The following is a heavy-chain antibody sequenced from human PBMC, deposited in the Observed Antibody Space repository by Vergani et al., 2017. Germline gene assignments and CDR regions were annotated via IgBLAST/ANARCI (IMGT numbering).Heavy chain of an antibody. V-gene: IGHV3-53*01. D-gene: IGHD3-22*01. CDR3: AKFINAYYYDSSRDY. Sequence: EVQLVESGGGLIQPGGSLRLSCAASGFTVSSNYMSWVRQAPGKGLEWVSVIYSGGSTYYADSVKGRFTISRDNSKNTLYLQMNSLRAEDTAVYYCAKFINAYYYDSSRDYWGQGTLVTVSS. J-gene: IGHJ4*02. CDR2: IYSGGST. CDR1: GFTVSSNY.